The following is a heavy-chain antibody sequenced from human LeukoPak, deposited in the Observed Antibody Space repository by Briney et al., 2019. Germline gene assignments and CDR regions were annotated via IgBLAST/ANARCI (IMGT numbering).Heavy chain of an antibody. Sequence: PGGSLRLSCAASGFTFSSYAMSWVRQAPGKGLEWVSAISGSGGSTSYAQKFQGRVTMTRDTSTSTVYMELSSLRSEDTAVYYCARSRDGYNWRAFDIWGQGTMVTVSS. J-gene: IGHJ3*02. CDR1: GFTFSSYA. CDR2: ISGSGGST. D-gene: IGHD5-24*01. CDR3: ARSRDGYNWRAFDI. V-gene: IGHV3-23*01.